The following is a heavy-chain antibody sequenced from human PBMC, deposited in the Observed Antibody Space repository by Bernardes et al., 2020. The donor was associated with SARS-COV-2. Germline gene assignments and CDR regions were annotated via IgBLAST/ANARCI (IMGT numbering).Heavy chain of an antibody. CDR1: GFTFSSYW. CDR3: VRARAFDI. Sequence: SLRLSCAASGFTFSSYWMYWVRQAPGKGLVWVARINSDGSSASYADSVKGRFTISRDNAKNTLYLQMNSLRVEETAVYYCVRARAFDIWGQGTMVTVSS. J-gene: IGHJ3*02. CDR2: INSDGSSA. V-gene: IGHV3-74*01.